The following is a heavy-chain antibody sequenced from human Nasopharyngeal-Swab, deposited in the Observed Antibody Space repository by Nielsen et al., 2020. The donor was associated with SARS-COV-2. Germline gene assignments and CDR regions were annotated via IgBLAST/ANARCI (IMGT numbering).Heavy chain of an antibody. J-gene: IGHJ4*02. Sequence: SQTLSPTCSLSGHSISSSGYYWGWVRQPPGKGLEWIGRLYYTGDTYYNPSLRGRVTLSVDTSKNQVSLKLSSVTAADTAIYYCARVVPARFTFDYWGQGLLVTVSS. CDR3: ARVVPARFTFDY. CDR1: GHSISSSGYY. D-gene: IGHD2-21*02. V-gene: IGHV4-39*07. CDR2: LYYTGDT.